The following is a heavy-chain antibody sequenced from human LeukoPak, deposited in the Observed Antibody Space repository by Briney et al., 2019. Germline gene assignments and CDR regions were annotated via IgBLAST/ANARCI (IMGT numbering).Heavy chain of an antibody. D-gene: IGHD3-9*01. J-gene: IGHJ4*02. CDR1: GGSISISGYY. V-gene: IGHV4-39*07. CDR2: IFYTGTT. Sequence: SETLSLTCTVSGGSISISGYYWAWIRQPPGKGPEWIGSIFYTGTTYYNPSLKSRVTISVDTSKNQFSLKLRSVTAADTAVYYCARVTGYMIEDYFDYWGQGILVTVSS. CDR3: ARVTGYMIEDYFDY.